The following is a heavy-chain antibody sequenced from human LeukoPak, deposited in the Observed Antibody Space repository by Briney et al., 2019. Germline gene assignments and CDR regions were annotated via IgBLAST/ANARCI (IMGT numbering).Heavy chain of an antibody. Sequence: ASVKVSCKASGYTFTSYAMRWVRQAPGQRQEWMGWINAGNGNTKYSQKFQGRVTITRDTSASTAYMELSSLRSEDTAVYYCARVSGYDFHPIDYWGQGTLVTVSS. V-gene: IGHV1-3*01. CDR2: INAGNGNT. D-gene: IGHD5-12*01. CDR1: GYTFTSYA. CDR3: ARVSGYDFHPIDY. J-gene: IGHJ4*02.